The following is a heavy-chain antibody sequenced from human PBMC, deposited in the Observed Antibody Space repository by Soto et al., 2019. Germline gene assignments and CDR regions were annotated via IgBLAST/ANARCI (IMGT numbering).Heavy chain of an antibody. Sequence: SLRLSCVASGFNLSHPWMTWVRQAAGKGLEWVGRIKSKTDGGTADYAAPVKGRATISRDDSKNTVYLQMNSLKTEDTAVYYCTTGIYYDILTGYHNVAYWGQGALVPVSP. CDR1: GFNLSHPW. CDR2: IKSKTDGGTA. CDR3: TTGIYYDILTGYHNVAY. D-gene: IGHD3-9*01. J-gene: IGHJ4*02. V-gene: IGHV3-15*01.